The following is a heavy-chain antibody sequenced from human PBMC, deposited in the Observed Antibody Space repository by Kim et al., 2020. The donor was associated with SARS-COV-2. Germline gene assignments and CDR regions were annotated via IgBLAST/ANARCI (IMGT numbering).Heavy chain of an antibody. CDR1: GFNFGGHS. V-gene: IGHV3-30*04. J-gene: IGHJ4*02. CDR2: VSSDGSKT. CDR3: VRVGLCSGGDCYSPLDN. Sequence: GGSLRLSCAASGFNFGGHSMHWVRQAPGKGLDWVAIVSSDGSKTFYADSVQGRITISRDNSKKTLSLQMNSLRVEETAVYYCVRVGLCSGGDCYSPLDNWGQGTQVTVSS. D-gene: IGHD2-15*01.